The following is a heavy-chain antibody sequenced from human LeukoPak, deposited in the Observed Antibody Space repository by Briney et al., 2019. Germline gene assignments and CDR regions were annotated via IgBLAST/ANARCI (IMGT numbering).Heavy chain of an antibody. D-gene: IGHD5-18*01. Sequence: SETLSLTCAVYGGSFSGYYRSWIRQPPGKGLEWIGEINHSGSTNYNPSLKSRVTISVDTSKNQFSLKLSSVTAADTAVYYCARGREQLWSYYFDYWGQGTLVTVSS. V-gene: IGHV4-34*01. CDR2: INHSGST. CDR3: ARGREQLWSYYFDY. CDR1: GGSFSGYY. J-gene: IGHJ4*02.